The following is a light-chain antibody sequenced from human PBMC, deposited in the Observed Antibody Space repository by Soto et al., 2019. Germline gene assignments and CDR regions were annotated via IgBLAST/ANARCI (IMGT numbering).Light chain of an antibody. CDR2: DAS. Sequence: DIQVTQSPSTLSASVGDAVTITCRASESIDNWLAWYQQKPGKAPKLLIYDASSLESGVPSRFSGSGSGTDFTLTISSLQPEDFATYYCQQSYSTPRTFGQGTKVDIK. CDR3: QQSYSTPRT. V-gene: IGKV1-39*01. J-gene: IGKJ1*01. CDR1: ESIDNW.